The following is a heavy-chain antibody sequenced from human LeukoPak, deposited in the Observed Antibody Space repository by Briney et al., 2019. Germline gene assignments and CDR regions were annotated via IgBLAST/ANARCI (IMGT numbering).Heavy chain of an antibody. J-gene: IGHJ5*02. D-gene: IGHD3-16*01. CDR2: IYSGGST. CDR3: ARGESGGVVSIWDNWFDP. Sequence: GGSLRLSCAASGSTVSSNYMSWVRQAPGKGLEWVSVIYSGGSTYYADSVKGRFTISRDNSKNTLYLQMNSLRAEDTAVYYCARGESGGVVSIWDNWFDPWGQGTLVTVSS. CDR1: GSTVSSNY. V-gene: IGHV3-53*01.